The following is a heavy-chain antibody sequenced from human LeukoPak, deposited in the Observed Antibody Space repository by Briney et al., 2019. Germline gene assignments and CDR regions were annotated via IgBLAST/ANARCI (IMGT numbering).Heavy chain of an antibody. CDR3: AKDLEDGYNYGYFDY. Sequence: GGSLRLSCAASGFTFSSYGMHWVRQAPGKVLEWVAFIRYDGSNKYYADSVKGRFTISRDNSKNTLYLQMNSLRAEDTAVYYCAKDLEDGYNYGYFDYWGQGTLVTVSS. CDR2: IRYDGSNK. D-gene: IGHD5-24*01. CDR1: GFTFSSYG. J-gene: IGHJ4*02. V-gene: IGHV3-30*02.